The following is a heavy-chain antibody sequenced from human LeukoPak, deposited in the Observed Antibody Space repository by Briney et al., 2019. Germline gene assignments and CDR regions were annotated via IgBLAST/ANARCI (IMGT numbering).Heavy chain of an antibody. J-gene: IGHJ4*02. D-gene: IGHD3-22*01. CDR3: VRDSYSRDLDY. Sequence: GGSLRLSCAASAFTFSSYWMSWVRQAPGKGLEWVANIKEDGSNQYHVYSLKGRFTISRDNAKNSLYLQMNSLRAEDTAVYYCVRDSYSRDLDYWGQGTLVTVSS. CDR2: IKEDGSNQ. CDR1: AFTFSSYW. V-gene: IGHV3-7*01.